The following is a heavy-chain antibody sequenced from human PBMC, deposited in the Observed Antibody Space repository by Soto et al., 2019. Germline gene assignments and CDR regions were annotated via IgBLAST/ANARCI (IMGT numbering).Heavy chain of an antibody. CDR2: ISGSSNII. D-gene: IGHD3-22*01. V-gene: IGHV3-11*06. Sequence: GGSLRLSCAASGFTFSDYYMSWIRQAPGKGLEWISYISGSSNIINYADSVKGRFTISRDNAKNSLYLQMNSLRAEDTAAYYCARDQLYYNDISGRPLNAFDVWGQGTMVTVSS. CDR3: ARDQLYYNDISGRPLNAFDV. CDR1: GFTFSDYY. J-gene: IGHJ3*01.